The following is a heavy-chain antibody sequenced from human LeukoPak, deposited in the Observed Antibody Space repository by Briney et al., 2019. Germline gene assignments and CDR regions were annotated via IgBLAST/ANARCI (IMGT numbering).Heavy chain of an antibody. Sequence: GSSVKVSCKASGGTFSSYAISWVRQAPGQGLEWMGGIIPIFGTANYAQKFQGRVTITADESTSTAYMELSSLRSEDTAVYYCASSSSGIAVAGTLDYWGQGTLVTVSS. J-gene: IGHJ4*02. CDR3: ASSSSGIAVAGTLDY. CDR2: IIPIFGTA. V-gene: IGHV1-69*01. D-gene: IGHD6-19*01. CDR1: GGTFSSYA.